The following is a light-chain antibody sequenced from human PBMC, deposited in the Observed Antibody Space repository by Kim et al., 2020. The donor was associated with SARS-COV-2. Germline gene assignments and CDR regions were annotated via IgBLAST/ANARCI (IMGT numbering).Light chain of an antibody. V-gene: IGKV4-1*01. CDR2: WAS. CDR3: QQYYTTPIT. J-gene: IGKJ5*01. Sequence: DIVMTQSPDSLAVSLCERATINCKSSQSVLSSSNNKNYLAWYQQKPGQPPKPLFYWASTRESGVPDRLSGSGSGTDFTLTISSLQAEDVAVYYCQQYYTTPITFGQGTRLEIK. CDR1: QSVLSSSNNKNY.